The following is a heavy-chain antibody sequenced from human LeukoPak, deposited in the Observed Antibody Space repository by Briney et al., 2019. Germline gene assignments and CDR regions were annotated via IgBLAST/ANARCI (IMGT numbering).Heavy chain of an antibody. CDR3: ARHELAARPRPVLRTTGYFDL. Sequence: PSETLSLTCTVSGGSISSSSYYWGWIRQPPGKGLEWIGSIYYSGSTYYNPSLKSRVTISVDTSKNQFSLKLSSVTAADTAVYYCARHELAARPRPVLRTTGYFDLWGRGTLVTVSS. D-gene: IGHD6-6*01. CDR1: GGSISSSSYY. V-gene: IGHV4-39*01. J-gene: IGHJ2*01. CDR2: IYYSGST.